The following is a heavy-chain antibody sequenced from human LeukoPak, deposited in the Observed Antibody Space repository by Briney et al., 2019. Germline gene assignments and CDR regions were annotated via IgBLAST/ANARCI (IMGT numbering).Heavy chain of an antibody. J-gene: IGHJ4*02. V-gene: IGHV3-23*01. CDR1: GFTVSSNY. D-gene: IGHD6-13*01. CDR2: ISGSDSSST. Sequence: GGSLRLSCAASGFTVSSNYMSWVRQAPGKGLEWVSAISGSDSSSTYYVDAVKGRFTISRDNSKNTLYLQMNSLRAEDTAVYSCAKSRSGIATAGTNYWGQGTLVTVSS. CDR3: AKSRSGIATAGTNY.